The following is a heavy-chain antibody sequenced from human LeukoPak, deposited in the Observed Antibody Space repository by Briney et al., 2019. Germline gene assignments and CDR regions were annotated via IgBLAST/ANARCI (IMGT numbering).Heavy chain of an antibody. CDR2: IYLFWTN. D-gene: IGHD7-27*01. Sequence: SEPLSLTCTVSGGSISSDYWSWIRQSPGKGLEWIGYIYLFWTNSFNHSLKSRVTISLHTSKNQSSLKLSSVTAADTAVYYCARGANWGSPDYWGQGTLVT. V-gene: IGHV4-59*01. J-gene: IGHJ4*02. CDR3: ARGANWGSPDY. CDR1: GGSISSDY.